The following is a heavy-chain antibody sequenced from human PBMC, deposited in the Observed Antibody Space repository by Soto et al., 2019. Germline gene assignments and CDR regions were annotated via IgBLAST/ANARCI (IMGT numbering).Heavy chain of an antibody. J-gene: IGHJ6*02. CDR2: IIPIFGTA. CDR1: GGTFSSYA. Sequence: QVQLVQSGAEVKKPGSSVKVSCKASGGTFSSYAISWVRQAPGQGLEWMGGIIPIFGTANYAQKFQGRVTITADESPXTAYMELSSLRSEDTAGYYCATHGLPNYYYYGMDVWGQGTTVTVSS. CDR3: ATHGLPNYYYYGMDV. V-gene: IGHV1-69*12. D-gene: IGHD5-18*01.